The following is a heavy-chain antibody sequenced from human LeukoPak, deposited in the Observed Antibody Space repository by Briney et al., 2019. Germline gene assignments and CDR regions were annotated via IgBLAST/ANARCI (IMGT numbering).Heavy chain of an antibody. CDR3: ARVCCSSTSSFDP. CDR1: GGTFSSYT. D-gene: IGHD2-2*01. Sequence: SEKVSCKASGGTFSSYTISWVRQAPGQGLEWMGRIIPILGIANYAQKFQGRVTITADKSTSTAYMELSRLRSEDTAVYYCARVCCSSTSSFDPWGQGTLATVSS. CDR2: IIPILGIA. V-gene: IGHV1-69*02. J-gene: IGHJ5*02.